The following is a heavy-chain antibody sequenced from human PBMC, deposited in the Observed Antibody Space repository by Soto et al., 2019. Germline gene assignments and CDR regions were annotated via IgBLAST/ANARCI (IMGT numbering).Heavy chain of an antibody. D-gene: IGHD4-4*01. J-gene: IGHJ6*01. Sequence: EVQLVESGGGLVQPGGSLRLSCAVFGFTFSNYEMNWVRQAPGKGLEWVSYISNTGRAKYYAESVKGRFTISRDNAKNSLYLQMNSLRAEDTAVYYCARDPEIYSGKFDYGLDVW. CDR2: ISNTGRAK. V-gene: IGHV3-48*03. CDR1: GFTFSNYE. CDR3: ARDPEIYSGKFDYGLDV.